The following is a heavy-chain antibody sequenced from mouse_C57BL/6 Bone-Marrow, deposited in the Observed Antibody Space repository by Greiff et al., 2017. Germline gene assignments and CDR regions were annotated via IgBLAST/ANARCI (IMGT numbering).Heavy chain of an antibody. CDR2: IQPNSGST. J-gene: IGHJ4*01. CDR1: GYTFTSYW. D-gene: IGHD1-1*01. CDR3: AREATVVAPDAMDY. V-gene: IGHV1-64*01. Sequence: QVQLQQPGAELVKPGASVKLSCKASGYTFTSYWMHWVKQRPGQGLEWIGMIQPNSGSTNYNEKFKSKATLTVDKSSSTAYMQLSSLTSEDAAVYYCAREATVVAPDAMDYWGQGTSVTVSS.